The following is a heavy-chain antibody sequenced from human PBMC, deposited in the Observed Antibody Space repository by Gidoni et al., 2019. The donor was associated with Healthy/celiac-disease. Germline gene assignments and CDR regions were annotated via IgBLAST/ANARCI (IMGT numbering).Heavy chain of an antibody. V-gene: IGHV3-23*01. CDR2: ISGSGGST. J-gene: IGHJ3*02. CDR1: GITISRYA. Sequence: EVQLLESGGGLVQPGGSLRLACAASGITISRYAMSWVRQAPGKGLEWVSAISGSGGSTYYADSLTGRFTISRDNSKNTLYLQMNSLRAEDTAVSYCAKEGIAVVPAFDIWGQGTMVTVSS. CDR3: AKEGIAVVPAFDI. D-gene: IGHD6-19*01.